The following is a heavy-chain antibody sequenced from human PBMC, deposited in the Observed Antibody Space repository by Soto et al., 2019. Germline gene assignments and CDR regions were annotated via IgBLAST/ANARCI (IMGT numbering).Heavy chain of an antibody. CDR2: INHSGST. CDR3: ARGQWLPRGEY. D-gene: IGHD6-19*01. Sequence: SETLSLTCGVYDGSFSGYFWTWIRQSPGKGLEWIGEINHSGSTNYNPSLKSRATISVDPSEKEFSLRLSAVTAADTAVYYCARGQWLPRGEYWGQGALVTVSS. J-gene: IGHJ4*02. CDR1: DGSFSGYF. V-gene: IGHV4-34*01.